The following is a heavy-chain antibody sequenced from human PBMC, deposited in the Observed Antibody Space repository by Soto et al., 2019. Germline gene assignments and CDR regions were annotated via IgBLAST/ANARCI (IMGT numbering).Heavy chain of an antibody. V-gene: IGHV3-23*01. Sequence: LRLSCAASGFTVGTYGMGWVRQAPGKGLEWVSTITGGNTYYAASVRGRFTISRDSYRNTLYLQMSSLRAEDTALYYCAKDKEIGGYDSEFDPWGQGTLVTVSS. D-gene: IGHD3-3*01. CDR2: ITGGNT. CDR3: AKDKEIGGYDSEFDP. CDR1: GFTVGTYG. J-gene: IGHJ5*02.